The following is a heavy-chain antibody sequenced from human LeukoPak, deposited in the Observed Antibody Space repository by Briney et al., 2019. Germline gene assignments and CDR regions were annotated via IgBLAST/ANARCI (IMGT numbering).Heavy chain of an antibody. V-gene: IGHV3-53*01. J-gene: IGHJ3*02. CDR3: ARGGRGSAAVVAPRSFDI. CDR2: TYTGGNS. Sequence: PGGSLRLSCAASGFTVSSIHMVWVRQAPGKGLEWVSVTYTGGNSYYVDSVKGRFIISRDISKNTLYLQMNSLRAEDSALYYCARGGRGSAAVVAPRSFDIWGRGTMVTVSS. D-gene: IGHD3-22*01. CDR1: GFTVSSIH.